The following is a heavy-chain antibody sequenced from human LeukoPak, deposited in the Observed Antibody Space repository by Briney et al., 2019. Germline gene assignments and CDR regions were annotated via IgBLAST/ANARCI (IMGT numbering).Heavy chain of an antibody. CDR1: GGSISSSSYY. J-gene: IGHJ6*03. V-gene: IGHV4-39*07. CDR3: ARREEETTFYYYYYMDV. CDR2: IHHSGST. D-gene: IGHD2/OR15-2a*01. Sequence: PSETLSLTCTVSGGSISSSSYYWGWIRQPPGKGLEWIGEIHHSGSTNYNPSLKSRVTISVDTSKNQFSLKLSSVTAADTAVYYCARREEETTFYYYYYMDVWGKGTTVTVSS.